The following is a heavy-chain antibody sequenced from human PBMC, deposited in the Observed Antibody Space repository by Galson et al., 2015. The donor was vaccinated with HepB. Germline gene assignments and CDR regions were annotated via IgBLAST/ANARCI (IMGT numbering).Heavy chain of an antibody. CDR2: IKQDGSEK. J-gene: IGHJ4*02. CDR1: GFSLSSYA. Sequence: SLRLYCAASGFSLSSYALTWVRQAPGKGLEWVANIKQDGSEKFYVDSVKGRFTISSDNAKNSLYLQMNRLRVEDTAVFYCARGSGKGAAVAGTLDYWCQGNLVTVSS. D-gene: IGHD6-19*01. V-gene: IGHV3-7*03. CDR3: ARGSGKGAAVAGTLDY.